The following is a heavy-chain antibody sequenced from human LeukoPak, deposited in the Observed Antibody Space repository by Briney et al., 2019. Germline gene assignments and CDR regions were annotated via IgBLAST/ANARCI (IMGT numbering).Heavy chain of an antibody. J-gene: IGHJ4*02. Sequence: GGSLRLSCAASGFTFDDYAMHWVRQAPGKGLEWVSLISWDGGSTYYADSVKGRFTISRDNSKNSLFLQMNSLRAEDTAVYYCAVSARVERVWHYFNYWGQGTLVTVSS. CDR3: AVSARVERVWHYFNY. V-gene: IGHV3-43D*03. CDR1: GFTFDDYA. CDR2: ISWDGGST. D-gene: IGHD6-6*01.